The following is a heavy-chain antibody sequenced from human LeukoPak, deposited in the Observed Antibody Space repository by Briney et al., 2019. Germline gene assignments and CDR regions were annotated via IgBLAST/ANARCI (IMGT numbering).Heavy chain of an antibody. Sequence: PGGSLRLSCAASGFTFSSHWMRWVRQAPGKGLVWVSRINTDGGNTNYADSVRGRFTISRDNAKNTLFLQMDSLRDEDTAVYYCARSIGSTRNNLDVWGQGTTVTVSS. CDR3: ARSIGSTRNNLDV. J-gene: IGHJ6*02. V-gene: IGHV3-74*01. CDR1: GFTFSSHW. D-gene: IGHD1-1*01. CDR2: INTDGGNT.